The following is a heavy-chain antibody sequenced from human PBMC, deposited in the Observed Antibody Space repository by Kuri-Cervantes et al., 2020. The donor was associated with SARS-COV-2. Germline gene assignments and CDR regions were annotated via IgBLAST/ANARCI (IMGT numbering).Heavy chain of an antibody. CDR2: IYYSGST. Sequence: GSLRLSCTVSGGSISSYYWSWIRQPPGKGLEWIGYIYYSGSTNYNPSPKSRVTISVDTCKNHFSLKRSSVTAADTAVYYCARGGGGQLDFGYWGQGTLVTVSS. J-gene: IGHJ4*02. CDR3: ARGGGGQLDFGY. CDR1: GGSISSYY. V-gene: IGHV4-59*12. D-gene: IGHD6-13*01.